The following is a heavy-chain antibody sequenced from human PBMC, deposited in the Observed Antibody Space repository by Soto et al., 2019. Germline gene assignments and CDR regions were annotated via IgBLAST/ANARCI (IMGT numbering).Heavy chain of an antibody. CDR1: GFTFSSYG. Sequence: GGSLRLSCAASGFTFSSYGMHWVRQAPGKGLEWVAVISYDGSNKYYADSVKGRFTISRDNSKNTLYLQMNSLRAEDTAVYYCAKEGSSGYYYSLATNYWGQGTLVTVSS. D-gene: IGHD3-22*01. V-gene: IGHV3-30*18. J-gene: IGHJ4*02. CDR3: AKEGSSGYYYSLATNY. CDR2: ISYDGSNK.